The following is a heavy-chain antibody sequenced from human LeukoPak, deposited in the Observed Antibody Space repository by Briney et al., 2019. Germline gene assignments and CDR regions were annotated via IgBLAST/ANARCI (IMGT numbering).Heavy chain of an antibody. Sequence: SSETLSLTCAVYGGSFSGYYWSWIRQPPGKGLEWIGEINHSGSTNYNPSLKSRVTISVDTSKNQFSLKLSSVTAADTAVYYCAREEGSSSWYWGGYMDVWGKGTTVTISS. V-gene: IGHV4-34*01. CDR2: INHSGST. CDR3: AREEGSSSWYWGGYMDV. CDR1: GGSFSGYY. J-gene: IGHJ6*03. D-gene: IGHD6-13*01.